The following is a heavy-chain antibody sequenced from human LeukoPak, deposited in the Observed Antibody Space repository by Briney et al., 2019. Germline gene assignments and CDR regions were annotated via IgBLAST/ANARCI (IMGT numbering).Heavy chain of an antibody. Sequence: GSVKVSCKASGYTFTSYGISWVRQAPGQGLEWMGWISAYNGNTNYAQKLQGRVTMTTDTSTSTAYMELRSLRSDDTAVYYCARAGSFGVVYNYFDYWGQGTLVTVSS. CDR1: GYTFTSYG. CDR2: ISAYNGNT. D-gene: IGHD3-3*01. V-gene: IGHV1-18*01. J-gene: IGHJ4*02. CDR3: ARAGSFGVVYNYFDY.